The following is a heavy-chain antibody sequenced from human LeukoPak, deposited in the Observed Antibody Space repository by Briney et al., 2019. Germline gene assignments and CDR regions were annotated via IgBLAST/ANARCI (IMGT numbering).Heavy chain of an antibody. J-gene: IGHJ4*02. CDR3: ARPLSRYCSGGSCYWGFDY. CDR1: GYTFTSYG. D-gene: IGHD2-15*01. Sequence: ASVKVSCKASGYTFTSYGISWVRQAPGQGLEWMGWISAYNGNTNYAQKLQGRVTMTTDTSTSTAYMELRSLRSDDTAVYYCARPLSRYCSGGSCYWGFDYWGQGTLVTVSS. V-gene: IGHV1-18*01. CDR2: ISAYNGNT.